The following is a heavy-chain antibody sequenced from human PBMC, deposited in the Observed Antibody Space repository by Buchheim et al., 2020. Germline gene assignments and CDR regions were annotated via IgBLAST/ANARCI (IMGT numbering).Heavy chain of an antibody. V-gene: IGHV3-23*01. CDR1: GLTFSNYA. Sequence: DVQLLESGGGLVQPGGSLRLSCEVSGLTFSNYAMYWVRQAPGKGLEWVSGIDGDGSNIHYADSVKGRFTISRDNSKNTLYLQMNSLRPEDTAVYFCPGYAEDRSDYWGQGTL. CDR2: IDGDGSNI. CDR3: PGYAEDRSDY. J-gene: IGHJ4*02. D-gene: IGHD1-1*01.